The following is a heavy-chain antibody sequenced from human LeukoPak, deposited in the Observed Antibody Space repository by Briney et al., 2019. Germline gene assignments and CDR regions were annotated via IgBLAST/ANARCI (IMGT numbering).Heavy chain of an antibody. CDR2: ISYDGSNK. CDR1: GFTFSSYA. D-gene: IGHD2-2*01. CDR3: ARDRIYCSSTSCYGEAYYYYYGMDV. J-gene: IGHJ6*02. Sequence: GGSLRLSCAASGFTFSSYAMHWVRQAPGKGLEWVPVISYDGSNKYYADSVKGRFTISRDNSKNTLYLQMNSLRAEDTAVYYCARDRIYCSSTSCYGEAYYYYYGMDVWGQGTTVTVSS. V-gene: IGHV3-30-3*01.